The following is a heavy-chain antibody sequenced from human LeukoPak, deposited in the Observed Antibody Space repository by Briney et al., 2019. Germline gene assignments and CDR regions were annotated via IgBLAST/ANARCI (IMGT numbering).Heavy chain of an antibody. J-gene: IGHJ4*02. CDR1: GYTFTGYY. V-gene: IGHV1-2*02. D-gene: IGHD6-19*01. CDR3: ARSSTGWSVDF. Sequence: GASVKVSCKASGYTFTGYYMHWVRQAPGQGLEWMGWINPNSGGTNYAQKFQGRVTLTTDTSTSTLYMELRTLRSDDTAVYYCARSSTGWSVDFWGQGTLVTVSS. CDR2: INPNSGGT.